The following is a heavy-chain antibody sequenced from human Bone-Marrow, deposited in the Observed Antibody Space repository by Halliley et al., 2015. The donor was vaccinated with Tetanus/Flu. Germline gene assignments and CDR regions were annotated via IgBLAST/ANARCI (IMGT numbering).Heavy chain of an antibody. V-gene: IGHV3-11*03. CDR3: ARSGITYDFGC. J-gene: IGHJ4*02. Sequence: GLEGLSYISNSGSYTDYAGSVKGRITISRDNAKKSLYLQMNSLRAEDTAVYFCARSGITYDFGCWGQGTLVTVSS. D-gene: IGHD1-1*01. CDR2: ISNSGSYT.